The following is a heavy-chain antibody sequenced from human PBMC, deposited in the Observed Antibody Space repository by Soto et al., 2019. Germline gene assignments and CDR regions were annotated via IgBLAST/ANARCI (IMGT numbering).Heavy chain of an antibody. V-gene: IGHV4-31*03. J-gene: IGHJ5*02. CDR3: AISSGYADWFDP. D-gene: IGHD3-22*01. CDR2: IYYSGST. CDR1: GGSISSGGYY. Sequence: QVQLQESGPGLVKPSQTLSLTCTVSGGSISSGGYYWSWIRQHPGKGLEWIGYIYYSGSTYYNPSLKTRVTISVDTSKNQYSLKLRSVTAADTAVYYCAISSGYADWFDPWGQGTLVTVSS.